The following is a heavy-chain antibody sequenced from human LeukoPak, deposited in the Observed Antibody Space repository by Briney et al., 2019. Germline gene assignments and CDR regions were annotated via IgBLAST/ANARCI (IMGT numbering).Heavy chain of an antibody. CDR1: GFTFSSYA. D-gene: IGHD2-15*01. V-gene: IGHV3-30-3*01. CDR3: ARALIVVVVAATDYFDY. J-gene: IGHJ4*02. Sequence: PGRSLRLSCAASGFTFSSYAMHWVRQAPGKGLEWVAVISYGGSNKYYADSVKGRFTISRDNSKNTLYLQMNSLRAEDTAVYYCARALIVVVVAATDYFDYWGQGTLVTVSS. CDR2: ISYGGSNK.